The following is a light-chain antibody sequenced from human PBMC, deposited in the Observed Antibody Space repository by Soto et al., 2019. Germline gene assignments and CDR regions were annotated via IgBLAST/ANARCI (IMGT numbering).Light chain of an antibody. CDR2: DAS. J-gene: IGKJ5*01. V-gene: IGKV1-39*01. CDR1: QSISTY. CDR3: QQSYMYPIT. Sequence: DIQMTQSPSSLSASVGNRVTITCRASQSISTYLNWYQKKPGKAPNLLIYDASRLQSGVPSRFSGSGAGTDFTLSISSVQAEDFATYFCQQSYMYPITFGQGTQLEI.